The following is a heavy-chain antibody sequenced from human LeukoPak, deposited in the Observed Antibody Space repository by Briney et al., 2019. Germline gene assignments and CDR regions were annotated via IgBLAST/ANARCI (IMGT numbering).Heavy chain of an antibody. D-gene: IGHD6-6*01. CDR3: ARARWQLVPYFAS. CDR2: INPNSGGT. V-gene: IGHV1-2*02. CDR1: GYTFTDYY. Sequence: ASVKVSCKASGYTFTDYYMHWVRQAPGQGLEWMGWINPNSGGTNFAQKFQGRVAMTRDTSISTAYLELGSLRSDDPAVYFCARARWQLVPYFASWAQGTLVTVSS. J-gene: IGHJ4*02.